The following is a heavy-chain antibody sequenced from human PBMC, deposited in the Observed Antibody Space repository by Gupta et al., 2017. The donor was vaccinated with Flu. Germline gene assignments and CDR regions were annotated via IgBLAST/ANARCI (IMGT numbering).Heavy chain of an antibody. CDR1: GVTFSTYD. CDR3: ARRADDQSPGKYYFDY. V-gene: IGHV3-33*01. J-gene: IGHJ4*02. Sequence: QVQLVESGGGVVQPGKSLRLSCAASGVTFSTYDMHWVRQAPGKGLEWVAVIWYDRTNKYYADSVKGRFTISRDSSKNTLYLQMDSLRAEDTAVYYCARRADDQSPGKYYFDYWGQGTLVTVSS. D-gene: IGHD1-1*01. CDR2: IWYDRTNK.